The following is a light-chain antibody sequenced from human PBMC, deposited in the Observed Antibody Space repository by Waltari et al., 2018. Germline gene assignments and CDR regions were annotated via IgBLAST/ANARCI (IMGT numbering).Light chain of an antibody. V-gene: IGKV1-39*01. CDR3: QESYSTPFT. Sequence: DIQMTQSPSSLSASVGDRVTIPCRASQSISSYLNWYQQKPGKAPKLLIYAASSLQSGVPSRFSGSGSGTDFTLTITSLQPEDFATYYCQESYSTPFTFGPGTKVAIK. J-gene: IGKJ3*01. CDR1: QSISSY. CDR2: AAS.